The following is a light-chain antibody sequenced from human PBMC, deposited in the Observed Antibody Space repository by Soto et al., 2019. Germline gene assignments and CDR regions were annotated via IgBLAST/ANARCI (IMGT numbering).Light chain of an antibody. J-gene: IGLJ1*01. CDR1: SSDIGRHH. Sequence: QSVLTQPPSVSAAPGEKVTISCSGSSSDIGRHHVSWYQQLPGTAPKLLIYENTKRPSGIPDRFSGSKSGTSATLGITGPQTGDEADYYCGTWDTSLSRVFGTGTKLTVL. V-gene: IGLV1-51*02. CDR2: ENT. CDR3: GTWDTSLSRV.